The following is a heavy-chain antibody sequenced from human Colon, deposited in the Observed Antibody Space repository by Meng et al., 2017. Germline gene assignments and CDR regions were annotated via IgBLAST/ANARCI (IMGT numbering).Heavy chain of an antibody. CDR1: GASIRGGGYY. CDR3: ARRYGSGTYPFDF. J-gene: IGHJ4*02. V-gene: IGHV4-31*03. CDR2: IYYSENT. Sequence: QVQMQAPGPGLVKPSETLSLTCSVSGASIRGGGYYWSWIRQVPGKGLDLIGYIYYSENTYYKPSLQSRAIISVDTSKNEFSLRLSSVSAADTAVYYCARRYGSGTYPFDFWGQGILVTVSS. D-gene: IGHD3-10*01.